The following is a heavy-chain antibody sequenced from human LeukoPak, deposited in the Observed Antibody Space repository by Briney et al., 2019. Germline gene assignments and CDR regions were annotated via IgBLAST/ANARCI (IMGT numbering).Heavy chain of an antibody. CDR1: GFTVSSNY. Sequence: PGGSLRLSCAASGFTVSSNYMSWVRQAPGKGLEWVSVIYSGGRTYYADSVKGRFTISRDNSKNTLYLQMNSLRAEDTAVYYCARAGANYYDSSGYLEYFQHWGQGTLVTVSS. CDR3: ARAGANYYDSSGYLEYFQH. D-gene: IGHD3-22*01. J-gene: IGHJ1*01. CDR2: IYSGGRT. V-gene: IGHV3-53*01.